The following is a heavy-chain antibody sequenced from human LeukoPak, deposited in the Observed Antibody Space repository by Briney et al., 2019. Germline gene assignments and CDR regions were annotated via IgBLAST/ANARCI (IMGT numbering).Heavy chain of an antibody. CDR2: IKGKTDAGTI. V-gene: IGHV3-15*01. J-gene: IGHJ1*01. Sequence: GGSLRLSRAASGFTFTNAWMTWVRQAPGTGQEWVGRIKGKTDAGTIDYAAPVKGRFTISRDDSKNTLYLQLSSLKTDDSVVYYCTTGELNWGQGTLGSVSS. CDR3: TTGELN. D-gene: IGHD2-21*01. CDR1: GFTFTNAW.